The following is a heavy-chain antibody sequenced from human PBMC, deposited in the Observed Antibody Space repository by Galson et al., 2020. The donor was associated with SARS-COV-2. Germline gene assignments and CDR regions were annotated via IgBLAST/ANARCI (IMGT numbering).Heavy chain of an antibody. Sequence: ASVKVSCKASGYTFTDWKSPRLNSSHEYVPRMLSSASDKKDGTSYAQKFQGRVTMTWDTSISTVYLELSRLRSDDTAVYYCARDRLGIVAVFDYWGQGFLVTVRS. J-gene: IGHJ4*02. D-gene: IGHD5-12*01. CDR3: ARDRLGIVAVFDY. V-gene: IGHV1-2*02. CDR1: GYTFTDWK. CDR2: ASDKKDGT.